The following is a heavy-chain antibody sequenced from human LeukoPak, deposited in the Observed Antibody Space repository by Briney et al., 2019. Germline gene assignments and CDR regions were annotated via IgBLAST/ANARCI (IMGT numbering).Heavy chain of an antibody. CDR2: IKQDGSEK. CDR1: GFTFSSYW. CDR3: ARDWDSYYDSKGYAFDI. J-gene: IGHJ3*02. D-gene: IGHD3-22*01. V-gene: IGHV3-7*01. Sequence: GGSLRLSCAASGFTFSSYWMSWVRQAPGKGLEWVANIKQDGSEKYYVDSVKGRFTISRDNAKNSLYLQMNSLRAEDTAVYYCARDWDSYYDSKGYAFDIWGQGTMVTVSS.